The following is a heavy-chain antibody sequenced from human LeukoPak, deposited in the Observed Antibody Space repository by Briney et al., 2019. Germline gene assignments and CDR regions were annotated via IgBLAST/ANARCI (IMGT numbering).Heavy chain of an antibody. D-gene: IGHD3-10*01. J-gene: IGHJ4*02. V-gene: IGHV4-4*07. CDR1: GGSISSYY. CDR2: IYTSGST. CDR3: AREEDYYGSGSPLDY. Sequence: RPSETLSLTCTVSGGSISSYYWSWIRQPAGKGLEWIGRIYTSGSTNYNPSLKSRVTMSVDTSKNQFSLKLSSVTAADTAVYYCAREEDYYGSGSPLDYWGQGTLVTVSS.